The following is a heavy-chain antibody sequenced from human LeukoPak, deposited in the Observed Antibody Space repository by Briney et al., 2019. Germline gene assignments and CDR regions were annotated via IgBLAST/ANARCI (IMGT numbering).Heavy chain of an antibody. CDR3: ARDPHLYQYNWNPQYNWFDP. Sequence: ASVKVSCKASGYTFTSYDINWVRQATGQGLEWMGWMNPNSGNTGYAQKFQGRVTITRNTSISTAYMELSSLRSEDTAVYYCARDPHLYQYNWNPQYNWFDPWGQGTLVTVSS. CDR1: GYTFTSYD. J-gene: IGHJ5*02. D-gene: IGHD1-20*01. CDR2: MNPNSGNT. V-gene: IGHV1-8*03.